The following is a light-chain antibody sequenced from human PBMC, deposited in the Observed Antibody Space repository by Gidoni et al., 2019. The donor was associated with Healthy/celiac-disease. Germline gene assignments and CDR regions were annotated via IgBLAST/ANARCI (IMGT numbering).Light chain of an antibody. V-gene: IGKV1-5*03. CDR1: QSISSW. Sequence: DIQMTQSPSTLSASVGDRVPITCRASQSISSWLAWYQQKPGKAPKLLIYKASSLESGVPSRFSGSGSGTEFTLTISSLQPDDFATYYCQQLGTFGQGTKVEIK. CDR2: KAS. CDR3: QQLGT. J-gene: IGKJ1*01.